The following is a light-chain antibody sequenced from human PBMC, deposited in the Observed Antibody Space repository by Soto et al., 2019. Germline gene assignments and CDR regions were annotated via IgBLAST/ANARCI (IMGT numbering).Light chain of an antibody. CDR3: QQYGSSPWT. V-gene: IGKV3-20*01. CDR1: QSVSSSY. Sequence: IVLTQSAGTLSLFPGERATLSCRASQSVSSSYLAWYQQKPGQAPRLLIYGASSRATGIPDRFSGSGSGTDFTLTISRLEPEDFAVYYCQQYGSSPWTFGQGTKVEIK. J-gene: IGKJ1*01. CDR2: GAS.